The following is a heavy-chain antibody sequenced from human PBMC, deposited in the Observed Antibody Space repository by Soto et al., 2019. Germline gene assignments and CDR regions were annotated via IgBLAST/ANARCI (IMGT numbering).Heavy chain of an antibody. D-gene: IGHD6-13*01. J-gene: IGHJ4*02. V-gene: IGHV4-31*03. CDR2: IYYSGST. CDR3: AGGPAAGMVYFDY. Sequence: PSETLSLTCTVSGGSISSGGYYWSWIRQHPGKGLEWIGYIYYSGSTYYNPSLKSRVTISVDTSKNQFSLKLSSVTAADTAVYYCAGGPAAGMVYFDYWGQGTLVTVSS. CDR1: GGSISSGGYY.